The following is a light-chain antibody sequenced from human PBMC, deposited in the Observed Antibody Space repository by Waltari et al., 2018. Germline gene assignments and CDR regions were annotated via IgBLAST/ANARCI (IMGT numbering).Light chain of an antibody. CDR1: QSISNY. Sequence: DIQMTQSPSSLSASVGDRVTITCRASQSISNYLSWYQQKPGRAPKPLMYAASSLESGVPSRFSGSGSGRDFTLIISSLQPEDFATYSCQQSYSQTRTFGQGTKVEIK. V-gene: IGKV1-39*01. J-gene: IGKJ1*01. CDR2: AAS. CDR3: QQSYSQTRT.